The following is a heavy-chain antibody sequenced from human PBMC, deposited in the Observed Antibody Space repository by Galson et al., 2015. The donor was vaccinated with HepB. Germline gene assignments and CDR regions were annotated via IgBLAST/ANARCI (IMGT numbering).Heavy chain of an antibody. D-gene: IGHD3-3*01. CDR2: IHTSGST. J-gene: IGHJ6*03. CDR1: GGSISGYY. V-gene: IGHV4-4*07. Sequence: ETLSLTCTVSGGSISGYYWSWIRQPAGKGLEWIRRIHTSGSTNYNPSLKSRVTMSVDTSKNQFSLRLSSVTAADTAVYYCAREGDFWSGYPYYYYYYMDVWDKGTTVTVSS. CDR3: AREGDFWSGYPYYYYYYMDV.